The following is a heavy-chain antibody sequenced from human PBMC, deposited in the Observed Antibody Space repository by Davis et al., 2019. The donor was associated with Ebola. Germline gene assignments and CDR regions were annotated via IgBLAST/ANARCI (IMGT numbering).Heavy chain of an antibody. V-gene: IGHV1-18*04. Sequence: AASVKVSCKASGYTFTHYGISWVRQAPGHGLEWMGWINGYNGNTNYAQKIQGRVTMTTDTSTSTAYMELRSLRSDDTAVYYCARGRSLLYFDYWGQGTLVTVSS. CDR2: INGYNGNT. J-gene: IGHJ4*02. CDR3: ARGRSLLYFDY. CDR1: GYTFTHYG.